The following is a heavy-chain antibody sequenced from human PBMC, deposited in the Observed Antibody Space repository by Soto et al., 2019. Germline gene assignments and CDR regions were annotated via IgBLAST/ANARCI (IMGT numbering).Heavy chain of an antibody. CDR1: GGSISSYY. V-gene: IGHV4-59*01. CDR3: ARDSTLILTGYSRILNYYGMDV. D-gene: IGHD3-9*01. Sequence: PSETLSLTCTVSGGSISSYYWSWIRQPPGKGLEWIGYIYYSGSTNYNPSLKSRVTISVDTSKNQFSLKLSSVTAADTAVYYCARDSTLILTGYSRILNYYGMDVWGQGTTVTVSS. CDR2: IYYSGST. J-gene: IGHJ6*02.